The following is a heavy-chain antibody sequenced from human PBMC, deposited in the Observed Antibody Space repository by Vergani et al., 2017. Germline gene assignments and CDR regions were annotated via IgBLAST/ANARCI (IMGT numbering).Heavy chain of an antibody. V-gene: IGHV6-1*01. CDR2: TYYRSKWYY. CDR1: GDSVSSNSAA. J-gene: IGHJ4*02. D-gene: IGHD3-22*01. Sequence: QVQLQQSGPGLVKPSQTLSLTCAISGDSVSSNSAAWNWIRQSPSRGLEWLGRTYYRSKWYYDYAVSVKSRITINPDTSKNQFSLQLNSVTPEDTAVYYCARSIGFSGYYYDSSGYYGFDYWGQGTLVTVSS. CDR3: ARSIGFSGYYYDSSGYYGFDY.